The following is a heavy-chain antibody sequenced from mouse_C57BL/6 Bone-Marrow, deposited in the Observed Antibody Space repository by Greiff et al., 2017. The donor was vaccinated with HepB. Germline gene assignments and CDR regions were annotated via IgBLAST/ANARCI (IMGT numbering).Heavy chain of an antibody. Sequence: LVESGPELVKPGASVKISCKASGYSFTSYYIHWVKQRPGQGLEWIGWIYPGSGNTKYNEKFKGKATLTADTSSSTAYMQLSSLTSEDSAVYYCARWRYPFDYWGQGTTLTVSS. CDR1: GYSFTSYY. CDR3: ARWRYPFDY. D-gene: IGHD2-14*01. CDR2: IYPGSGNT. V-gene: IGHV1-66*01. J-gene: IGHJ2*01.